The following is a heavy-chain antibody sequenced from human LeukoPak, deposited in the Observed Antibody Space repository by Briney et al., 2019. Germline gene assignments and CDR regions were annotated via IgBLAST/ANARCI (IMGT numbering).Heavy chain of an antibody. CDR2: IRHDGSDK. D-gene: IGHD3-10*01. V-gene: IGHV3-30*02. J-gene: IGHJ4*02. Sequence: GGSLRLSCAASGFTVSSNYMSWVRQAPCKGLEWVAFIRHDGSDKYYIDSVKDRFIISRDNSKNTLYLQMNSLRTDDTAVYYCATEFNYYGSGSYGWGQGTLVTVSS. CDR3: ATEFNYYGSGSYG. CDR1: GFTVSSNY.